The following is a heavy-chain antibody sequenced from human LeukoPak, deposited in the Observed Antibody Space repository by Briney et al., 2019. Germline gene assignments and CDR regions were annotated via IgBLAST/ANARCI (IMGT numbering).Heavy chain of an antibody. V-gene: IGHV1-8*01. D-gene: IGHD3-22*01. CDR1: GYTFTSYD. CDR2: MNPNSGNT. Sequence: GASVKVSCKASGYTFTSYDINWVRQATGQGLEWMGWMNPNSGNTGYAQKFQGRVTTTRNTSISTAYMELSGLRSEDTAVYYCARGGHSSGYFFDYWGQGTLVTVSS. J-gene: IGHJ4*02. CDR3: ARGGHSSGYFFDY.